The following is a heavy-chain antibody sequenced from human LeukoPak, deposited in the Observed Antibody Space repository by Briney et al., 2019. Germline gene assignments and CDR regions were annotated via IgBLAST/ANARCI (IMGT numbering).Heavy chain of an antibody. CDR3: ARSGRQWLAPAPFDY. V-gene: IGHV3-23*01. CDR1: GFTFSSYA. D-gene: IGHD6-19*01. Sequence: PGGSLRLSCAASGFTFSSYAMSWVRQAPGKGLEWVSAISGSGGSTYYADSVKGRFTISRDNSKNTLYLQMNSLRAEDTAVYYCARSGRQWLAPAPFDYWGQGTLVTVSS. CDR2: ISGSGGST. J-gene: IGHJ4*02.